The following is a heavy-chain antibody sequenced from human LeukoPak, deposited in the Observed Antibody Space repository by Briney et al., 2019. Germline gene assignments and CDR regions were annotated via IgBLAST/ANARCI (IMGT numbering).Heavy chain of an antibody. CDR2: IYGSGST. CDR3: ARNVGWYSHDS. V-gene: IGHV4-59*08. D-gene: IGHD6-19*01. J-gene: IGHJ4*02. Sequence: SETLSLTCTVSGDSLSSHYWSWIRRPPGKGLEWIGYIYGSGSTHYDPSLRSRVTISEDTSKNQFSLKLTSVTAADTAVYYCARNVGWYSHDSCGQGTLVTVSS. CDR1: GDSLSSHY.